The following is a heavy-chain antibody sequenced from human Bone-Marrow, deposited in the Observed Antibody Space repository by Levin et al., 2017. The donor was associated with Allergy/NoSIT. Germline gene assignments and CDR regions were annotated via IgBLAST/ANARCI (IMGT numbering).Heavy chain of an antibody. J-gene: IGHJ6*03. CDR2: IIPMFATT. Sequence: SVKVSCKTSGGIFTSFAFSWVRQAPGQGPEWLGGIIPMFATTNYAQKFQDRITITADKSTSTATMELSSLRSEDTAVYYCARDGENIVVVPSAEKSFYYYSYMDVWDRGTTVIVSS. CDR1: GGIFTSFA. CDR3: ARDGENIVVVPSAEKSFYYYSYMDV. V-gene: IGHV1-69*06. D-gene: IGHD2-2*01.